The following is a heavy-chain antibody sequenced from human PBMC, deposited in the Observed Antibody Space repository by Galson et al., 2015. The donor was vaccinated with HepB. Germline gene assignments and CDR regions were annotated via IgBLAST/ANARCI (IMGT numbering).Heavy chain of an antibody. CDR1: GGTFSSYA. CDR2: IIPIFGTA. CDR3: ASVDYSNSKYTYYYYYYMDV. Sequence: SVKVSCKASGGTFSSYAISWVRQAPGQGLEWMGGIIPIFGTANYAQKFQGGVTITADESTSTAYMELSSLRSEDTAVYYCASVDYSNSKYTYYYYYYMDVWGKGTTVTVSS. J-gene: IGHJ6*03. V-gene: IGHV1-69*13. D-gene: IGHD4-11*01.